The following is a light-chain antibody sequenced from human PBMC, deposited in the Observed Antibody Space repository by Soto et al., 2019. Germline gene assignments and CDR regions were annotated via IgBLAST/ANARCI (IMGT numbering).Light chain of an antibody. V-gene: IGKV3-20*01. CDR3: HQYGTSPLT. CDR1: QSVIPIY. CDR2: RTS. Sequence: EIVLTQSPGTLSLSPGEKATLSCSASQSVIPIYLAWYQQRLGQTPRLLIYRTSNRATGIPDRFSGSGSGTDFTLTIRRLEPEDFAAYYCHQYGTSPLTFGQGTKVDIK. J-gene: IGKJ1*01.